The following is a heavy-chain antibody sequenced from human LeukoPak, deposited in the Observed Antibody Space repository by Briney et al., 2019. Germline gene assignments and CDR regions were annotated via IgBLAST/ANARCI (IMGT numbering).Heavy chain of an antibody. V-gene: IGHV3-23*01. Sequence: GGSLRLSCAASGFTFSSYAMSWVRQAPGKGLEWVSAISGSGGSTYYADSVKGRFTISRDNSKNTLYLQMNNLRAEDTAVYYCARSISSSSSFDFWGQGTLVTVSS. CDR3: ARSISSSSSFDF. D-gene: IGHD6-6*01. CDR2: ISGSGGST. J-gene: IGHJ4*02. CDR1: GFTFSSYA.